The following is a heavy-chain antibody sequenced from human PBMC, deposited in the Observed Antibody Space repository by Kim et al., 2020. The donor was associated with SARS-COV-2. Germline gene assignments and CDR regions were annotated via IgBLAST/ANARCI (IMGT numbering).Heavy chain of an antibody. J-gene: IGHJ6*02. CDR3: ARDGGIYHPPSHPSYSDYYYGMDF. Sequence: GGSLRLSCAASGFTFSSYWMSWVRQAPGKGLEWVANIKQDGSEKYYVDSVKGRFTISRDNAKNSLYLQMNSLRAEDTAVYYCARDGGIYHPPSHPSYSDYYYGMDFWGQGTTVTVSS. CDR1: GFTFSSYW. D-gene: IGHD3-16*01. CDR2: IKQDGSEK. V-gene: IGHV3-7*01.